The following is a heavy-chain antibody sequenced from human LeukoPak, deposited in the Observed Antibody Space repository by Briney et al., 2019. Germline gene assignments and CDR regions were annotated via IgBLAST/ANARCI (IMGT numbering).Heavy chain of an antibody. CDR2: IYTSGST. J-gene: IGHJ6*03. V-gene: IGHV4-4*07. D-gene: IGHD3-10*01. Sequence: PSETLSLTCTVSGGSIRSYYWSWIRQSPGKGLEWIGRIYTSGSTNYNPSLKSRVTMSVDTSKNQFSLKLSSVAAADTAVYYCARAVGSGSFQTYYYYMDVWGKGTTVTISS. CDR3: ARAVGSGSFQTYYYYMDV. CDR1: GGSIRSYY.